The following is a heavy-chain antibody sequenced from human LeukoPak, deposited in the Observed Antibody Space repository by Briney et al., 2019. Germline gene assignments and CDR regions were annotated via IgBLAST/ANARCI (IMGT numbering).Heavy chain of an antibody. Sequence: PSETLSLTCTVSGGSVSSGSYYWSWIRQPPGKGLEWIGDIRYSGSTNYNPSLKSRVTISVDTSKNQFSLKLSSVTAADTAVHYCARVSCGGDCFSATNAFDIWGQGTVVTVSS. CDR3: ARVSCGGDCFSATNAFDI. CDR2: IRYSGST. CDR1: GGSVSSGSYY. J-gene: IGHJ3*02. V-gene: IGHV4-61*01. D-gene: IGHD2-21*02.